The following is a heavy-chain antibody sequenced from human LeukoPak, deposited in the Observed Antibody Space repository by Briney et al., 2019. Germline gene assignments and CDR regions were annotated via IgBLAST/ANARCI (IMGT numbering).Heavy chain of an antibody. CDR2: ISRNGGNT. CDR1: GFTFSSYA. J-gene: IGHJ4*02. V-gene: IGHV3-64D*09. Sequence: GSLRLSCSASGFTFSSYAMHWVRQAPGKGLEYVSAISRNGGNTYYADSVKGRFIISRDNSKNTLYLQMSGLRPEDTAVYHCARFYDTTGYLDCWGQGTLVTVSS. CDR3: ARFYDTTGYLDC. D-gene: IGHD3-22*01.